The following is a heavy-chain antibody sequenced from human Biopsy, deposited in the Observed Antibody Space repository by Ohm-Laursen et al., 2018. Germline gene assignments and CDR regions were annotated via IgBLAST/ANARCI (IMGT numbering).Heavy chain of an antibody. Sequence: SDTLSLTCTVSGGSINSNFWTWIRHHPGKGLEWIGNIFYSANTYYNPSLKSRVTISVDTSKNQFSLKLSSVTAADTAVYYCARLGSGDYFPTFFDFWGQGALVTVSS. CDR1: GGSINSNF. CDR3: ARLGSGDYFPTFFDF. V-gene: IGHV4-59*06. J-gene: IGHJ4*02. D-gene: IGHD5-12*01. CDR2: IFYSANT.